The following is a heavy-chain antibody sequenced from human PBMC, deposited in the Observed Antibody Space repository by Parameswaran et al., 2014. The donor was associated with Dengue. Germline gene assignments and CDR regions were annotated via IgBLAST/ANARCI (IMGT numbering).Heavy chain of an antibody. J-gene: IGHJ6*02. Sequence: PGKGLEWIANMYYSGSTYYKSSLESRVTISVDTSKNQFSLKLSSVSAADTAVYYCRHIVVVAAPTYHYYGLDVWGQGTTVTVSS. D-gene: IGHD2-21*02. V-gene: IGHV4-39*01. CDR3: RHIVVVAAPTYHYYGLDV. CDR2: MYYSGST.